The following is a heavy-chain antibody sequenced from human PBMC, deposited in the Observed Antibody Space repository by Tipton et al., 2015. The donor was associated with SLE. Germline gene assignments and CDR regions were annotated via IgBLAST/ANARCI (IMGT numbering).Heavy chain of an antibody. CDR1: GFTFSSYS. Sequence: SLRLSCADSGFTFSSYSMNWVRQAPGKGLEWVSSISSSSSYIYYADSVKGRFTISRDNAKNSLYLQMNSLRAEDTAVYHCARGRRRVRGVIPRGFGTFDIWGQGTMVTVSS. CDR2: ISSSSSYI. CDR3: ARGRRRVRGVIPRGFGTFDI. V-gene: IGHV3-21*01. D-gene: IGHD3-10*01. J-gene: IGHJ3*02.